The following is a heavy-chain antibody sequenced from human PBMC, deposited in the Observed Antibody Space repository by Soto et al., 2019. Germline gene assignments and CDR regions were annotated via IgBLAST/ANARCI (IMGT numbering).Heavy chain of an antibody. J-gene: IGHJ4*02. V-gene: IGHV3-74*01. CDR1: GFTFSRYL. D-gene: IGHD5-12*01. CDR3: LRGNSGYGNFDY. Sequence: LXLSCAASGFTFSRYLMHWVLQAPGKGLVWVSRIKGDGSETNYADSVKGRFTISRDNAKNTLYRQLNSLRAEDTAVYYCLRGNSGYGNFDYWGQGTRVTVSS. CDR2: IKGDGSET.